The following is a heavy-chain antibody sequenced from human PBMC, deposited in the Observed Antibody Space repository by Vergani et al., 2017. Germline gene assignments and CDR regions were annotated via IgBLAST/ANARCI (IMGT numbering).Heavy chain of an antibody. V-gene: IGHV3-23*01. Sequence: EVQLLESGGGLVQPGGSPRLSCAASGFTFSSYAMSWVRQAPGKGLEWVSAISGSGGSTYYADSVKCRFPISRDNSKNTLYLQMNSLRAEDTAVYYCAKLGLGXCSSTSCYAGYYYGMDVWGQGTTVTVSS. CDR2: ISGSGGST. J-gene: IGHJ6*02. CDR1: GFTFSSYA. CDR3: AKLGLGXCSSTSCYAGYYYGMDV. D-gene: IGHD2-2*01.